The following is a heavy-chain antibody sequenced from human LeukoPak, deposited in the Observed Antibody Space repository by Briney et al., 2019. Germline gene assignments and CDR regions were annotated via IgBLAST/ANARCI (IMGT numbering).Heavy chain of an antibody. CDR2: FDPEDGET. CDR1: GYTLTELS. J-gene: IGHJ4*02. D-gene: IGHD5-12*01. CDR3: AVATILYSSYFDY. Sequence: ASVKDSCKVSGYTLTELSMHWVRQAPGKGLEWMGGFDPEDGETIYAQKVQGRVTMTEDTSTDTAYMELSSLRSEDTAVYYCAVATILYSSYFDYWGQGPLVTVSS. V-gene: IGHV1-24*01.